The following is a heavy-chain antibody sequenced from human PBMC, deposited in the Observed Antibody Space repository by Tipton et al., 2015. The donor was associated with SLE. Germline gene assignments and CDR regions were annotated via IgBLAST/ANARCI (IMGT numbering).Heavy chain of an antibody. CDR1: GYSISSEYY. D-gene: IGHD3-16*01. V-gene: IGHV4-38-2*02. J-gene: IGHJ4*02. CDR2: LYQVGST. CDR3: AKDVGGHSPFDS. Sequence: TLSLTCAVSGYSISSEYYWGWIRQPPGNGMEWIGLLYQVGSTFYNPSLMGRVTISMDTSKNQLYLTLSSVTAADTAVYYCAKDVGGHSPFDSWGQGTLVTVSS.